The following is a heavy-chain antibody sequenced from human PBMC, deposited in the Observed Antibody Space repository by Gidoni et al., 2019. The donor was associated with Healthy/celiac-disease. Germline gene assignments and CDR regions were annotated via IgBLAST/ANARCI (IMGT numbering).Heavy chain of an antibody. V-gene: IGHV3-48*03. CDR2: ISSSGSTI. J-gene: IGHJ6*02. CDR1: GLTFSRYE. CDR3: ARDGIPYYYYYGMDV. Sequence: EVQLVESGGGLVQAGGSLSRSVAASGLTFSRYEMNWVRQAPGKGLEWVSYISSSGSTIYYADSVKGRFTISRDNAKNSLYLQMNSLRAEDTAVYYCARDGIPYYYYYGMDVWGQGTTVTVSS. D-gene: IGHD1-1*01.